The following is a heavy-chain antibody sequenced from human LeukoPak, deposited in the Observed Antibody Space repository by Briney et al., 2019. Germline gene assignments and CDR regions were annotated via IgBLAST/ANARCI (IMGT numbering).Heavy chain of an antibody. CDR3: ARDGYSGYDFYFDY. D-gene: IGHD5-12*01. CDR1: GFTFSSYG. Sequence: PGRSLRLSCAASGFTFSSYGMHWVRQAPGKGLEWVAVIPYDGSDKYYADSVKGRFTISRDNSKNTLYLQMNSLRAEDTAVYYCARDGYSGYDFYFDYWGQGSLVTVSS. J-gene: IGHJ4*02. CDR2: IPYDGSDK. V-gene: IGHV3-30*03.